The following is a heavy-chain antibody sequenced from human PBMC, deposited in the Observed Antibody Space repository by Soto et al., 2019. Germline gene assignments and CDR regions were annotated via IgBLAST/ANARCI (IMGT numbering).Heavy chain of an antibody. CDR3: AKGRSYYYYYGVDV. V-gene: IGHV3-7*02. CDR1: GFSFGTFW. J-gene: IGHJ6*02. Sequence: GGSLRLSCVTSGFSFGTFWLNWVGQAPGKGLEWVANINQDGSGKYYVDSVKGRFTISRDNAQSSLYLQMNSLRVEDTAVYYCAKGRSYYYYYGVDVWGQGTTVTVSS. CDR2: INQDGSGK.